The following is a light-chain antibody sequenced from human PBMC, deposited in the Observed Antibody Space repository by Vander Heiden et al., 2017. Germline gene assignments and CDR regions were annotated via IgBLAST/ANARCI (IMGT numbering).Light chain of an antibody. CDR1: QSVSSSY. CDR2: GAS. CDR3: QQYYRSPLT. V-gene: IGKV3-20*01. J-gene: IGKJ4*01. Sequence: EIVLTKSPDTLSLSPGERATLSCRATQSVSSSYLAWDQQKPGQSPRLLIYGASSRAAGIPDRFSGSGSGTDFALTISRLEPEDFAVYFCQQYYRSPLTFGGGTKVEIK.